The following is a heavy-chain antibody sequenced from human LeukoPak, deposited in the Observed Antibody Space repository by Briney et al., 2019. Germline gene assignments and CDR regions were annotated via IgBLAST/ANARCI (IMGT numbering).Heavy chain of an antibody. J-gene: IGHJ4*02. D-gene: IGHD3-22*01. CDR2: ISGSGGST. CDR1: GFTFSSYA. V-gene: IGHV3-23*01. Sequence: GGSLRLSCAASGFTFSSYAMSWVRQAPGKGLEWVSVISGSGGSTDYADSVKGRFTISRDNSKNTLYLQMNSLRAEDTALHYCAKKRGYDSSGYSFDYWGQGTLVTVSS. CDR3: AKKRGYDSSGYSFDY.